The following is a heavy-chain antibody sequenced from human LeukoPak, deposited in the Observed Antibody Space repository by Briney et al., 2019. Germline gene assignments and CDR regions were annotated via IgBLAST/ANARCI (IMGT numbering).Heavy chain of an antibody. Sequence: PGGSLRLSCAASGFTFSSYAMSWVRQAPGKGLEWVSAISGSGGSTYYADSVKGRFTISRDNSKNTLYLQMNSLRAEDTAVYYCAKEGIMITFGGVIATLDYWGQGTLVTVSS. CDR1: GFTFSSYA. CDR3: AKEGIMITFGGVIATLDY. D-gene: IGHD3-16*02. CDR2: ISGSGGST. V-gene: IGHV3-23*01. J-gene: IGHJ4*02.